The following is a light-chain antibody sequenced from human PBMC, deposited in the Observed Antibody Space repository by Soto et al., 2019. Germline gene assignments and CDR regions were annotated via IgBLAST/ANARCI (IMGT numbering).Light chain of an antibody. J-gene: IGLJ2*01. CDR3: SSYTSRSVV. Sequence: QSALTQPASVSGSPGQSITISCTGTSSDVGGYNYVSWYQQYPGKAPKLMIHDVSNRPSGVSNRFSGSKSGNTASLSISGLQAEDEADYYCSSYTSRSVVFGGGTKVTVL. CDR1: SSDVGGYNY. CDR2: DVS. V-gene: IGLV2-14*03.